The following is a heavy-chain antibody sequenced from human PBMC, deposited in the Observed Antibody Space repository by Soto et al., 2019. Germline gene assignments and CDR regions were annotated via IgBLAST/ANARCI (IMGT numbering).Heavy chain of an antibody. CDR1: GFTFSSYG. CDR2: IIYDGSTK. Sequence: QVQLVESGGGVVQPGRSLRLSCAASGFTFSSYGMHWVRQAPGKGLEWVAVIIYDGSTKYYADSVKGRFTISRDNSKSTLYLQMNSLRAEDTAVYYCAKDRMGAGVRGYFDYWGQETLVTVSS. J-gene: IGHJ4*02. V-gene: IGHV3-30*18. CDR3: AKDRMGAGVRGYFDY. D-gene: IGHD3-10*01.